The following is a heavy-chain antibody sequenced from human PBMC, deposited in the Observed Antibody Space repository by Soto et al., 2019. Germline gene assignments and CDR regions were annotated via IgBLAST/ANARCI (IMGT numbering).Heavy chain of an antibody. J-gene: IGHJ4*02. CDR1: GGSISSYY. Sequence: PSETLSLTCTVSGGSISSYYWSWIRQPPGKGLEWIAYIYSSGTTNYNPSLKSRVTVSVDTSTTTAYMELRSLTSDDTAVYYCAREMWTRSGPQNFFDYWGLGALVTVSS. CDR3: AREMWTRSGPQNFFDY. V-gene: IGHV4-59*01. D-gene: IGHD6-25*01. CDR2: IYSSGTT.